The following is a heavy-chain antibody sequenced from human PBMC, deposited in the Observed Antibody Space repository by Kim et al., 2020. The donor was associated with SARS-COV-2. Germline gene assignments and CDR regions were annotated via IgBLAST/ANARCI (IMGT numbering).Heavy chain of an antibody. CDR1: GGSFSGYY. V-gene: IGHV4-34*01. CDR2: INHSGST. D-gene: IGHD2-15*01. CDR3: ARGNGQGYCSGGSCYADPTNKYYFDY. J-gene: IGHJ4*02. Sequence: SETLSLTCAVYGGSFSGYYWSWIRQPPGKGLEWIGEINHSGSTNYNPSLKSRVTISVDTSKNQFSLKLSSVTAADTAVYYCARGNGQGYCSGGSCYADPTNKYYFDYWGQGTLVTVSS.